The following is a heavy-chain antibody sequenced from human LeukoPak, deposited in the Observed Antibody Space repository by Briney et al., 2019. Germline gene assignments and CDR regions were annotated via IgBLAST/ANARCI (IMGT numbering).Heavy chain of an antibody. D-gene: IGHD1-1*01. J-gene: IGHJ5*02. V-gene: IGHV4-39*02. CDR2: MHYSGST. CDR1: GGSINSSDYY. Sequence: SETLSLTCTVSGGSINSSDYYWGWIRQPPGKGLEWIGSMHYSGSTYYNQSLKSRVTISVDTSKSQFSLRVSSVTAADTALYYCAREGTAGTNLNWFDPWGQGTLVTVSS. CDR3: AREGTAGTNLNWFDP.